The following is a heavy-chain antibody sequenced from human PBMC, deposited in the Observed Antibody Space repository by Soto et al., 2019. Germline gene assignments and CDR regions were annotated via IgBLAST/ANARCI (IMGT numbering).Heavy chain of an antibody. CDR2: ISSAVNT. Sequence: GGSLRLSCAGSGFTFSNYAMSWVRHAPGKGLEWVSAISSAVNTYYADSVKGRFTISRDNSKNTLSLQMNSLRAEDTAVYYCAKQVRDGTSSPYYFDYWGQGTLVTVSS. CDR1: GFTFSNYA. V-gene: IGHV3-23*01. CDR3: AKQVRDGTSSPYYFDY. J-gene: IGHJ4*02. D-gene: IGHD6-6*01.